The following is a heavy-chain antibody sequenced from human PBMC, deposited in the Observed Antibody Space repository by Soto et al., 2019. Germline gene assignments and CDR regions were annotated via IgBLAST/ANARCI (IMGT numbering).Heavy chain of an antibody. J-gene: IGHJ3*02. CDR3: ARDRNDASAFDI. CDR1: GFTFSSYA. D-gene: IGHD2-2*01. CDR2: ISYDGSNK. Sequence: QVQLVESGGGVVQPGRSLRLSCAASGFTFSSYAMHWVRQAPGKGLEWVAVISYDGSNKYYADSVKGRFTISRDNSKNTLYLHMNSLRAEDTAVYYCARDRNDASAFDIWGQGTMVTVSS. V-gene: IGHV3-30-3*01.